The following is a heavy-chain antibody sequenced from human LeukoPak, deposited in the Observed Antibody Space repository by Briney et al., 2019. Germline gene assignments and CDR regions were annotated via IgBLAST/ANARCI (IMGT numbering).Heavy chain of an antibody. J-gene: IGHJ5*02. CDR2: ISSSSSYI. CDR1: GFTFSSYS. V-gene: IGHV3-21*01. CDR3: AREVLWFGELTSNWFAP. D-gene: IGHD3-10*01. Sequence: GGSLRLSCAASGFTFSSYSMNWVRQAPGKGLEWVSSISSSSSYIYYADSVKGRFTISRDNAKHSLYLQMNSLRAEDTAVYYCAREVLWFGELTSNWFAPWGQGTLVTVSS.